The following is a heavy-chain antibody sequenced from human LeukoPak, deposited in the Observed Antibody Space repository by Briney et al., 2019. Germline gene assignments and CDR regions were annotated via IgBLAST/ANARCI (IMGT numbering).Heavy chain of an antibody. CDR3: ARVMTTVTPFDY. CDR2: ISNSGSYT. D-gene: IGHD4-17*01. V-gene: IGHV3-11*06. Sequence: GGSLRLSCAASGFSFSDNYMSWIRQAPGKGLEWVSYISNSGSYTNYPDSVKGRFTISRDNAKNSLHLQMNSLRAGDTAVYYCARVMTTVTPFDYWGQGTLVTVSS. CDR1: GFSFSDNY. J-gene: IGHJ4*02.